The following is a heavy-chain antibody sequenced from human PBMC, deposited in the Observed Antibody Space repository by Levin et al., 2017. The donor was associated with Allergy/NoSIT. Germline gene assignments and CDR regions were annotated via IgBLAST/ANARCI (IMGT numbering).Heavy chain of an antibody. J-gene: IGHJ4*02. CDR3: AVGDGYYFDY. D-gene: IGHD2-2*01. V-gene: IGHV3-30*03. CDR2: ISYDGSNK. Sequence: GGSLRLSCAASGFTFSSYGMHWVRQAPGKGLEWVAVISYDGSNKYYADSVKGRFTISRDNSKNTLYLQMNSLRAEDTAVYYCAVGDGYYFDYWGQGTLVTVSS. CDR1: GFTFSSYG.